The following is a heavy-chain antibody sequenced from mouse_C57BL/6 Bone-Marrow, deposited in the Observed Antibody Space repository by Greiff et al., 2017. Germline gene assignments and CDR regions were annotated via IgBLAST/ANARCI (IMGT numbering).Heavy chain of an antibody. D-gene: IGHD1-1*01. CDR3: AALYYYGSSRYWYFDV. CDR1: GFTFSDYG. J-gene: IGHJ1*03. V-gene: IGHV5-17*01. CDR2: ISSGSSTI. Sequence: DVMLVESGGGLVKPGGSLKLSCAASGFTFSDYGMHWVRQAPEKGLEWVAYISSGSSTIYYADTVKGRFTISRDNAKNTLFLQMTSLRSEDTAMYYCAALYYYGSSRYWYFDVRGTGTTVTVSS.